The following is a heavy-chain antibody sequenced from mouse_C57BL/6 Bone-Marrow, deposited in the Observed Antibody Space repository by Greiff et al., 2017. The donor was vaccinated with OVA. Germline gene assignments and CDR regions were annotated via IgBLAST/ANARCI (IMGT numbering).Heavy chain of an antibody. V-gene: IGHV1-74*01. CDR3: AIDYPTFWYFGV. CDR2: IHPSDSDT. Sequence: VQLQQPGAELVKPGASVKVSCKASGYTFTSYWMPWVKPRPGQGLEWIGRIHPSDSDTNYNQKFKGKATLTVDKSSSTASMQLSSLTSEDSAVYYCAIDYPTFWYFGVWGTGATVTVAS. D-gene: IGHD5-5*01. CDR1: GYTFTSYW. J-gene: IGHJ1*03.